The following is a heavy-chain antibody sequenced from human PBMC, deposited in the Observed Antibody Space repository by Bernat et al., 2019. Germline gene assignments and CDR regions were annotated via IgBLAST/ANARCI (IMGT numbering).Heavy chain of an antibody. V-gene: IGHV3-23*04. CDR1: GFTFSSYA. J-gene: IGHJ3*02. CDR3: AKDRKQWLVRTPSAFDI. Sequence: EVQLVESGGGLVKPGGSLRLSCAASGFTFSSYAMSWVRQAPGKGLEWVSAISGSGGSTYYADSVKGRFTISRDNSKNTLYLQMNSLRAEDTAVYYCAKDRKQWLVRTPSAFDIWGQGTMVTVSS. CDR2: ISGSGGST. D-gene: IGHD6-19*01.